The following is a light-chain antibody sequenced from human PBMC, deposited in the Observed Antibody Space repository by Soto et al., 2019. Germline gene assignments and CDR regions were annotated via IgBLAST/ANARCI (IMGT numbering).Light chain of an antibody. V-gene: IGKV1-33*01. Sequence: DIQMTQSPSSLSASVGGRVTITCQASQDISNYLNWYQQKPGKAPKLLIYDASNLETGVPSRFSGSGSGTDFTFTISSLQSEDIATYYCQQYDNLPRTVGGGTKVDIK. CDR3: QQYDNLPRT. J-gene: IGKJ4*01. CDR2: DAS. CDR1: QDISNY.